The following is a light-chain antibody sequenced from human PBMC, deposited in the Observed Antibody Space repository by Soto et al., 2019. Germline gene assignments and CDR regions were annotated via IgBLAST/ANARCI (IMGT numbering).Light chain of an antibody. Sequence: QSLLTPPPSASGSPGQSVTISCTGTKNDIGVYDFVSWYQHQPGKAPRLIIYEVVQRPSAVPDRFSGSKSGNTASLTVSGLQAADEADYFCKSYAGSNTYVFGSGTKVTVL. CDR2: EVV. J-gene: IGLJ1*01. V-gene: IGLV2-8*01. CDR1: KNDIGVYDF. CDR3: KSYAGSNTYV.